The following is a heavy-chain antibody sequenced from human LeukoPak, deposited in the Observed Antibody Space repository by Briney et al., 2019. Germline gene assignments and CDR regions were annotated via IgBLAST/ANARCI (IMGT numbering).Heavy chain of an antibody. CDR3: AKNFPARITIFGVVIRPQTTFYYMDV. CDR1: GFTFSSYA. V-gene: IGHV3-23*01. D-gene: IGHD3-3*01. Sequence: PGGSLRLSCAASGFTFSSYAMSWVRQAPGKGLEWVSAISGSGGSTYYADSVKGRFTISRDNSKNTLYLQMNSLRAEDAAVYYCAKNFPARITIFGVVIRPQTTFYYMDVWGKGTTVTVSS. J-gene: IGHJ6*03. CDR2: ISGSGGST.